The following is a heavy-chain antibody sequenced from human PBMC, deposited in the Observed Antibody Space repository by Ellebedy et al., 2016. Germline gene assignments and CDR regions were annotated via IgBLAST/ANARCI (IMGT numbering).Heavy chain of an antibody. Sequence: GGSLRLXCAVSGFTFSTYAMSWARQAPGKGLECVALIDHSGRSTYYTDSVKGRFTISRDNSQNTLYLQMNSLRAEDTAIYYCAKDSRYSYDYWGQGTLVTVSS. CDR2: IDHSGRST. J-gene: IGHJ4*02. CDR3: AKDSRYSYDY. D-gene: IGHD5-12*01. CDR1: GFTFSTYA. V-gene: IGHV3-23*01.